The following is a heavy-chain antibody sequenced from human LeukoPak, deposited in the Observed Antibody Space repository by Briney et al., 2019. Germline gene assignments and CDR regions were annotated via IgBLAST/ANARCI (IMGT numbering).Heavy chain of an antibody. CDR3: ARRTYSYGFRFDP. D-gene: IGHD3-16*02. CDR2: IDYSGSA. V-gene: IGHV4-39*01. Sequence: PSETLSLTCNVSGGSINSGGYYWGWIRQPPGKGLEWIGSIDYSGSAVYSPSLKSRLTIFVDTSKNQFSLRVASVTAADTAVYYCARRTYSYGFRFDPWGQGTLVTVSS. CDR1: GGSINSGGYY. J-gene: IGHJ5*02.